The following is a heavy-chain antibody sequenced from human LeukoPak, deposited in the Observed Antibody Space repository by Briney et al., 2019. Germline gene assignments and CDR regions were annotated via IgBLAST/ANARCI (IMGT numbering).Heavy chain of an antibody. J-gene: IGHJ4*02. CDR2: IYYSGST. CDR3: ARLRDYDSSGYYTGLYYFDY. Sequence: PAETLSLTCTVSGGSISSYYWSWIRQTPGKGLEWIGYIYYSGSTNYNPSLKSRVTISVDTSKNQFSLKLSSVTAADTAVYYCARLRDYDSSGYYTGLYYFDYWGQGILVTVSS. D-gene: IGHD3-22*01. CDR1: GGSISSYY. V-gene: IGHV4-59*08.